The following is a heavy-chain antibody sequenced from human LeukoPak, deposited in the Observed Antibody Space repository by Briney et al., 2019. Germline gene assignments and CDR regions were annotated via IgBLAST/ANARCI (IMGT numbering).Heavy chain of an antibody. V-gene: IGHV4-38-2*02. Sequence: SETLSLTCTVSGYSISSGYYWGWIRQPPGKGLEWIGEISHSGSTNYNPSLKSRVTISVDTSKNQFSLKLSSVTAADTAVYYCARGGGSYYMDVWGKGTTVTVSS. CDR2: ISHSGST. CDR1: GYSISSGYY. CDR3: ARGGGSYYMDV. D-gene: IGHD3-10*01. J-gene: IGHJ6*03.